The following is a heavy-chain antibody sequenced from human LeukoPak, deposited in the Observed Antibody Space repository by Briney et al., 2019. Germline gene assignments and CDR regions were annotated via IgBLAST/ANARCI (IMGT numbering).Heavy chain of an antibody. Sequence: GGSLRLSCAASGFTFSSYSMNWVRQAPGKGLEWVSSISSSSSYIYYADSVKGRFTISRDNAKNSLYLQMNSLRAEDTAVYYCARSSYYYDSSGYYDLFDYWGQGTLVTVSS. D-gene: IGHD3-22*01. J-gene: IGHJ4*02. V-gene: IGHV3-21*01. CDR3: ARSSYYYDSSGYYDLFDY. CDR2: ISSSSSYI. CDR1: GFTFSSYS.